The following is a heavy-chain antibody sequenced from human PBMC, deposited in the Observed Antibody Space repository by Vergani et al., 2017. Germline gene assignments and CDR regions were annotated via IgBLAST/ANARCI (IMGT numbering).Heavy chain of an antibody. CDR2: IYPGDSDT. CDR3: ARQLRWFGELSLLGYGMDV. V-gene: IGHV5-51*01. J-gene: IGHJ6*02. CDR1: GYSFTSYW. D-gene: IGHD3-10*01. Sequence: EVQLVQSGAEVKKPGESLKISCKGSGYSFTSYWIGWVRQMPGKGLEWMGIIYPGDSDTRYSPSFQGQVTISAAKSISTAYLQWSSLKASDTAMYYCARQLRWFGELSLLGYGMDVWGQGTTVTVSS.